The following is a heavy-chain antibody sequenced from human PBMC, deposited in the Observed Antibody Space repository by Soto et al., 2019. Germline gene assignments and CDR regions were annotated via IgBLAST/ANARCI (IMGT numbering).Heavy chain of an antibody. J-gene: IGHJ6*03. Sequence: GGSLRLSCAASGFTFSNYRMTWVRQAPGKGLEWVSVISGSGGSTYYADSVKGRFTISRDNFKNTLYLQMNSLRAEDTAVYYCAKAWFSYYYYYMDVWGKGTTVTVSS. CDR3: AKAWFSYYYYYMDV. V-gene: IGHV3-23*01. CDR1: GFTFSNYR. D-gene: IGHD3-10*01. CDR2: ISGSGGST.